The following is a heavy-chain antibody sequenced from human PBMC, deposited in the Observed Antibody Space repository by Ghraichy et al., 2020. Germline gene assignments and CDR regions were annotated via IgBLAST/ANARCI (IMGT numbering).Heavy chain of an antibody. CDR1: GFTFSSYA. CDR2: ISGSGGST. J-gene: IGHJ3*02. CDR3: AKDLEHYYDSSGCGADDAFDI. Sequence: GGSLRLSCAASGFTFSSYAMSWVRQAPGKGLEWVSAISGSGGSTYYADSVKGRFTISRDNSKNTLYLQMNSLRAEDTAVYYCAKDLEHYYDSSGCGADDAFDIWGQGTMVTVSS. V-gene: IGHV3-23*01. D-gene: IGHD3-22*01.